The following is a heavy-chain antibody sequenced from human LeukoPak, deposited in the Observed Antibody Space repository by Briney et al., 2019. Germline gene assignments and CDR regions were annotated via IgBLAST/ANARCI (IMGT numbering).Heavy chain of an antibody. V-gene: IGHV3-7*01. Sequence: GGSLRLSCAASGFTFSNYWMSWVRQTPGKGLEWVANIKHDGSEKYYVDSVKGRFTISRVNAKNSLYLQMNSLRAEDTAVYYCARGYYYDSSGYYTDNWGQGTLVTVSS. J-gene: IGHJ4*02. CDR2: IKHDGSEK. CDR3: ARGYYYDSSGYYTDN. CDR1: GFTFSNYW. D-gene: IGHD3-22*01.